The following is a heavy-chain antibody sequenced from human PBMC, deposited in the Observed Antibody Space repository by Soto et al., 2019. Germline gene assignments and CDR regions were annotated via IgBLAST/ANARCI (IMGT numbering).Heavy chain of an antibody. J-gene: IGHJ4*02. CDR1: GFTFTHYW. Sequence: EVQLVESGGALVQPGGSLRLSCATSGFTFTHYWMNWVRQAPGKGLEWVANINIDGTEKYYGDFVKGRFTISRDNAKNSLYLQMDSLRDEDMAVYYCARNRGWEMLDYWGQGTLVTVSS. D-gene: IGHD6-19*01. V-gene: IGHV3-7*01. CDR3: ARNRGWEMLDY. CDR2: INIDGTEK.